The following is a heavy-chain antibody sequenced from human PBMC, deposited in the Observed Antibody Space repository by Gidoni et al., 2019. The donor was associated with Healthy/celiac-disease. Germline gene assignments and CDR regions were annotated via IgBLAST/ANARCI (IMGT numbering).Heavy chain of an antibody. Sequence: QVQLVESGGGLVKPGGSLRLSCAASGFTFRDYYMSWIRQAPGKGLEWVSYISSSSSYTNYADSVKGRFTISRDNAKNSLYLQMNSLRAEDTAVYYCARGGRQQLVREGLYYYYYGMDVWGQGTTVTVSS. J-gene: IGHJ6*02. CDR2: ISSSSSYT. CDR1: GFTFRDYY. D-gene: IGHD6-13*01. V-gene: IGHV3-11*06. CDR3: ARGGRQQLVREGLYYYYYGMDV.